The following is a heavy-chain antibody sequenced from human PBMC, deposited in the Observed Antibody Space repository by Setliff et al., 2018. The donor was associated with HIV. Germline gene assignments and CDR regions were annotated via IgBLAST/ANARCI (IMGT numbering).Heavy chain of an antibody. CDR1: GDSISSSRNY. V-gene: IGHV4-39*01. Sequence: SETLSLTCTVSGDSISSSRNYWGWIRQPPGKGLEWIGNIHSSGSTYYNPSLKSRVIISVDTSNNQFSLKLSSVTAADTAVYYCARHHELTAHGLFDSWGQGTLVTVSS. CDR2: IHSSGST. J-gene: IGHJ4*02. D-gene: IGHD1-7*01. CDR3: ARHHELTAHGLFDS.